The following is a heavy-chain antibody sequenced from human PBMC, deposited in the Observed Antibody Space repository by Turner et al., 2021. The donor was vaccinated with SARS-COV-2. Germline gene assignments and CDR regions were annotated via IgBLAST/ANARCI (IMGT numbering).Heavy chain of an antibody. Sequence: QLQLQESVPGLVKPSATLSLTCTVSGGSISSSSYYWGWFRQPPGKGLEWIGSIYYSGSTYYNPALKSRVTISVDTSKNQFSLKLNSVTAADTAVYYCASPGGNSGRFFAYDIWGQGTMVTVSS. CDR2: IYYSGST. CDR1: GGSISSSSYY. CDR3: ASPGGNSGRFFAYDI. J-gene: IGHJ3*02. D-gene: IGHD6-19*01. V-gene: IGHV4-39*01.